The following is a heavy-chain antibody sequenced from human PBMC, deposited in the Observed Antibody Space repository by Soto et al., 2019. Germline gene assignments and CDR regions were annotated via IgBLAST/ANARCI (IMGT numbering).Heavy chain of an antibody. CDR3: ARGGSTWSAEYYQH. V-gene: IGHV1-18*01. D-gene: IGHD6-13*01. CDR1: GYTFSNYG. Sequence: QVQLVQSGAEVKKPGASVKVSCKASGYTFSNYGISWVRQAPGQGPEWMGWISGYNGNTNYAQTLQGRVTMTTDTSTSTAYMELRSLRADDTAVYYCARGGSTWSAEYYQHWGQGTLVIVSS. J-gene: IGHJ1*01. CDR2: ISGYNGNT.